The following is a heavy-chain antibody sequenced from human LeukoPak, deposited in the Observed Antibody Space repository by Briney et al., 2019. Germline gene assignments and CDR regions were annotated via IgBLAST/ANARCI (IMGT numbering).Heavy chain of an antibody. D-gene: IGHD6-19*01. V-gene: IGHV3-64*01. J-gene: IGHJ5*02. Sequence: GGSLRLSCAASGFTFSSYAMHWVRQAPGKGLEYVLAISSNGGSTYYANSVKGRFTISRDNSKNTLYLQMGSLRAEDMAVYYCAREVSSGWFNWFDPWGQGTLVTVSS. CDR3: AREVSSGWFNWFDP. CDR1: GFTFSSYA. CDR2: ISSNGGST.